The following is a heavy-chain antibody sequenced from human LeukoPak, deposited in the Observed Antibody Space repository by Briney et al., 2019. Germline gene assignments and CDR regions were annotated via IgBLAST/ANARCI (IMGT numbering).Heavy chain of an antibody. D-gene: IGHD3-9*01. V-gene: IGHV4-39*07. J-gene: IGHJ6*03. Sequence: SETLSLTCSVSGGLITSTIHYWAWIRQPPGQGLEWIASIYYNGITYYNASLESRVTMSVDTSKNQFSLKLSSVTAADTAVYYCARDRYYDILTGYHGKGYYYYMDVWGKGTTVTVSS. CDR2: IYYNGIT. CDR1: GGLITSTIHY. CDR3: ARDRYYDILTGYHGKGYYYYMDV.